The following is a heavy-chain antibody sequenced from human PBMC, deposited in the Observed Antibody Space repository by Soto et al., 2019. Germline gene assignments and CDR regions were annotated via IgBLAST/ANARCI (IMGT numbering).Heavy chain of an antibody. V-gene: IGHV3-7*03. J-gene: IGHJ5*02. CDR3: VRGGHGSGSYLGSS. CDR1: GFTFTTDW. Sequence: GESLKISCVASGFTFTTDWMSWVRQAPGKGLEWVANIRQDGGAQYYVDSVKGRFTISRDNAKNSVYLQMDSLRAEDTAVYYCVRGGHGSGSYLGSSWGQGILVNVSS. CDR2: IRQDGGAQ. D-gene: IGHD3-10*01.